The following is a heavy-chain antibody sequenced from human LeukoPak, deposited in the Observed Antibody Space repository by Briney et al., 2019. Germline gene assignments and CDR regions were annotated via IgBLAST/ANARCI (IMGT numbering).Heavy chain of an antibody. V-gene: IGHV4-39*01. D-gene: IGHD2-15*01. CDR2: IYYSGNT. CDR3: ARQVKGCSGGSCPSYPDY. Sequence: KASETLSLTCTISGGSISGSSYYWGWIRQPPGKGLECIGSIYYSGNTYYNPSLKSRVTISVDTSKNQFSLRLSSVTVADTAVYYCARQVKGCSGGSCPSYPDYRGQGTLVTVSS. J-gene: IGHJ4*02. CDR1: GGSISGSSYY.